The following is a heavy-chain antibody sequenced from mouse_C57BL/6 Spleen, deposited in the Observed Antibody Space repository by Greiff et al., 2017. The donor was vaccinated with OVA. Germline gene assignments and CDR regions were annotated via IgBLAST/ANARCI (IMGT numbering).Heavy chain of an antibody. Sequence: EVKLVESGGDLVKPGGSLKLSCAASGFTFSSYGMSWVRQTPDKRLEWVATISSGGSYTYYPDSVKGRFTISRDNAKNTLYLQMSSLKSEDTAMYYCARHYYGSSYPFDYWGQGTTLTVSS. D-gene: IGHD1-1*01. J-gene: IGHJ2*01. CDR1: GFTFSSYG. V-gene: IGHV5-6*01. CDR3: ARHYYGSSYPFDY. CDR2: ISSGGSYT.